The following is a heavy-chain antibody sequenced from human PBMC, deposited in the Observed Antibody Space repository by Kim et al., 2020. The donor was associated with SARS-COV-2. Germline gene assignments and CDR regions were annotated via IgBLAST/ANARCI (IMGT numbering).Heavy chain of an antibody. CDR2: IYYSGST. Sequence: SETLSLTCTVSGGSISSSSYYWGWIRQPPGKGLEWIGSIYYSGSTYYNPSLKSRVTISVDTSKNQFSLKLSSVTAADTAVYYCARDWVAAAGRFDPWGQGTLVTVSS. CDR1: GGSISSSSYY. D-gene: IGHD6-13*01. CDR3: ARDWVAAAGRFDP. V-gene: IGHV4-39*07. J-gene: IGHJ5*02.